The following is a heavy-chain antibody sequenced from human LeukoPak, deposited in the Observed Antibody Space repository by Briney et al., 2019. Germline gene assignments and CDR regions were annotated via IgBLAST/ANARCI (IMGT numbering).Heavy chain of an antibody. CDR3: ARDRAGAGSYWVDY. D-gene: IGHD3-10*01. Sequence: GGSLRLSCVDSGFTFSNYAMSWVRQAPGKGLEWVSAISGSGDSTYYADSVKGRFTISRDNSKNTLYLQMNSPRAEDTAVYYCARDRAGAGSYWVDYWGQGTLVTVSS. CDR1: GFTFSNYA. V-gene: IGHV3-23*01. CDR2: ISGSGDST. J-gene: IGHJ4*02.